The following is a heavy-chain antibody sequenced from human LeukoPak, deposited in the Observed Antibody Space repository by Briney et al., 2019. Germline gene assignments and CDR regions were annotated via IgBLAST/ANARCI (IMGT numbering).Heavy chain of an antibody. CDR2: INSDGSST. V-gene: IGHV3-74*01. CDR1: GFTFSSYW. J-gene: IGHJ3*02. CDR3: ARRSAAKDAFDI. Sequence: RSGGSLRLSCAASGFTFSSYWMHWVRQAPGKGLVWVSRINSDGSSTSYADSVKGRFTISRDNAKNTLYLQMNSLRAEDTAVYYCARRSAAKDAFDIWGQGTMVTVSS. D-gene: IGHD6-25*01.